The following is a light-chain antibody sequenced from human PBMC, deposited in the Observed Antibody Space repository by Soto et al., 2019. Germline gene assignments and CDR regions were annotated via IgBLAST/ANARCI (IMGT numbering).Light chain of an antibody. J-gene: IGKJ2*01. CDR1: QRVTDRN. V-gene: IGKV3-20*01. Sequence: EIVLTQSPGTLSLSPGERVTLSCRASQRVTDRNLAWYQQKPGQAPRLLFYGASSRATGVPDRFSGSGSGTDFTLTISRLEPEDFAVYYCQQYDKSAAMYTFGQGTKLEIK. CDR3: QQYDKSAAMYT. CDR2: GAS.